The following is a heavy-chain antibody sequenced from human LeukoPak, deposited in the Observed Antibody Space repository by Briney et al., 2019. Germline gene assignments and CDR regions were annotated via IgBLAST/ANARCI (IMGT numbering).Heavy chain of an antibody. J-gene: IGHJ6*04. D-gene: IGHD2-8*02. CDR1: GGTFSSYA. CDR3: ARDRRHWSGGMDV. CDR2: IIPIFGTA. Sequence: SVKVSCKASGGTFSSYAISWVRQAPGQGLEWMGGIIPIFGTANYAQKFQGRVTIAADESTSTAYMELSSLRSEDTAVYYCARDRRHWSGGMDVWGKGTTVTVSS. V-gene: IGHV1-69*01.